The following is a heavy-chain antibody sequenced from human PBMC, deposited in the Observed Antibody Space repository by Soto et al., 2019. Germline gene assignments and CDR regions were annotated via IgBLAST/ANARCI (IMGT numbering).Heavy chain of an antibody. J-gene: IGHJ6*03. V-gene: IGHV3-21*01. CDR2: ISSSSSYI. CDR1: GFTFSSYS. CDR3: ARSSGGSVEYYYMDV. D-gene: IGHD2-15*01. Sequence: GGSLRLSCAASGFTFSSYSMNWVRQAPGKGLEWVSSISSSSSYIYYADSVKGRFTISRDNAKNSRYLQMNSLRAEDTAVYYCARSSGGSVEYYYMDVWGKGTTVTVSS.